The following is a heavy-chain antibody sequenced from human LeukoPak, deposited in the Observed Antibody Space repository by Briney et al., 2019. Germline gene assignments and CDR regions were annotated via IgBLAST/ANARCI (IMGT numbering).Heavy chain of an antibody. CDR1: GFTFSSYG. J-gene: IGHJ4*02. V-gene: IGHV3-74*01. Sequence: GRSLRLSCAASGFTFSSYGMHWVRQAPGKGLVWVSRINSDGSSTSNADSVKGRFTISRDNAKNTLYLQMNSLRAEDTAVYYCARGYCSSTSCPKAYYFDYWGQGTLVTVSS. D-gene: IGHD2-2*01. CDR2: INSDGSST. CDR3: ARGYCSSTSCPKAYYFDY.